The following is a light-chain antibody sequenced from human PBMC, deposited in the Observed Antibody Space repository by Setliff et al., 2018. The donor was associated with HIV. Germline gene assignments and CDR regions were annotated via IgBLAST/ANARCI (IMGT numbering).Light chain of an antibody. Sequence: QSVLTQPPSASGSPGQSVTISCTGSSSDIGDYESVSWYQQHPGEVPKLMIYDVTKRPSGVSNRFSASKSGNTASLTISGLQAEDEAHYYCCSYAGGDTWIFGGGTKVTVL. V-gene: IGLV2-11*01. CDR3: CSYAGGDTWI. CDR2: DVT. CDR1: SSDIGDYES. J-gene: IGLJ2*01.